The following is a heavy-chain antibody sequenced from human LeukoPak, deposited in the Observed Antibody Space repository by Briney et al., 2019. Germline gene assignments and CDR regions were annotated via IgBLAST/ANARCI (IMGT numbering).Heavy chain of an antibody. D-gene: IGHD3-10*01. Sequence: GGSLRLSCAASGFTFGSYGMHWVRQAPGKGLEWVTFIRSDGSNKYYADSVKGRFTISRDNSKNTLYLQMNTLIADDTALYYCVKDRVWFGELLNPLFDNWGQGTRVTVSS. CDR3: VKDRVWFGELLNPLFDN. CDR2: IRSDGSNK. J-gene: IGHJ4*02. V-gene: IGHV3-30*02. CDR1: GFTFGSYG.